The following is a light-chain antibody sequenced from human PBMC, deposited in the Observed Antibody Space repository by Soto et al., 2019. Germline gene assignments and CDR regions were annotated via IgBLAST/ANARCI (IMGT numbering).Light chain of an antibody. J-gene: IGLJ2*01. CDR3: GSYAGSSTWV. Sequence: QSALTQPASVSGSPGQSITISCTGTSSDVGSYNLVSWYQQHPGKAPKLMIYEGSKRPSGVSNRFSGSKSGNTASLTISGLQAEDEADYYGGSYAGSSTWVFGGGTKLTVL. CDR2: EGS. CDR1: SSDVGSYNL. V-gene: IGLV2-23*01.